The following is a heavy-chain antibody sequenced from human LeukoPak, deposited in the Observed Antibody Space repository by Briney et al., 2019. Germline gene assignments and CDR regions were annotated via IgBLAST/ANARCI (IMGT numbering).Heavy chain of an antibody. J-gene: IGHJ4*02. CDR2: IGKGGSEK. V-gene: IGHV3-30*02. D-gene: IGHD2-15*01. Sequence: GGSLRLSCVASGFIFSGYDLHWVRQAPDRGLEWVAYIGKGGSEKYYADSVEGRFSISRDTSKNTMYLQLNSLRAEDTGIYYCTRDYSWAWDYWGQGTLVTVSS. CDR1: GFIFSGYD. CDR3: TRDYSWAWDY.